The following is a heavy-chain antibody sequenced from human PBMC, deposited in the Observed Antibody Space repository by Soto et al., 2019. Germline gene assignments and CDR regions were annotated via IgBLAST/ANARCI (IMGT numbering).Heavy chain of an antibody. CDR2: IFHTGNT. J-gene: IGHJ4*02. Sequence: SETLSLTCTISGVSISSVKWWSWVRQPPGEGLEWIGEIFHTGNTDYKPSLKSRVSILVDKSKNQFSLNLDSVTAADTAVYYCARNLFDSRGYPPEVWGQGILVTVSS. V-gene: IGHV4-4*02. CDR1: GVSISSVKW. D-gene: IGHD3-22*01. CDR3: ARNLFDSRGYPPEV.